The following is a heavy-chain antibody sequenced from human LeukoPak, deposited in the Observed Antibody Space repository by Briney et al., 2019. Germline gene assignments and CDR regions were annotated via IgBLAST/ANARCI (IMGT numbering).Heavy chain of an antibody. Sequence: EASVKVSCKASGGTFSSYTISWVRQAPGQGLEWMGRIIPILGIANYAQKFQGRVTITADKSTSTAYMELSRLRSEDTAVYYCARDGGRRYCSSTSCYSWFDPWGQGTLVTVSS. CDR3: ARDGGRRYCSSTSCYSWFDP. CDR1: GGTFSSYT. V-gene: IGHV1-69*04. CDR2: IIPILGIA. J-gene: IGHJ5*02. D-gene: IGHD2-2*02.